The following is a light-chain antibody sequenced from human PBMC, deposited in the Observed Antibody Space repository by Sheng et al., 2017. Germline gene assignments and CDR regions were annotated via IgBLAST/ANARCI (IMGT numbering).Light chain of an antibody. J-gene: IGLJ2*01. CDR2: RNN. CDR3: AAWDDSLSGVV. Sequence: QSVLTQPPSVSGAPGQRVTISCTGSSSNIGAGYDVHWYQQLPNTAPKLLIYRNNQRPSGVPDRFSGSKSGTSASLAISGLRSEDEADYYCAAWDDSLSGVVFGGGTKLTVL. V-gene: IGLV1-47*01. CDR1: SSNIGAGYD.